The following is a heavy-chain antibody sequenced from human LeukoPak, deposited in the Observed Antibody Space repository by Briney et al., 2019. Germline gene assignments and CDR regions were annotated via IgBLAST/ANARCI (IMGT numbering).Heavy chain of an antibody. Sequence: PSETLSLTCAVSGGSISSSNWWSWGRQPPGKGLEWIGEIYHSGSTNYNPSLKSRVTISVDKSENQFSLKLSSVTAADTAVYYCASIYPYYYDSSGYPNWFDPWGQGTLVTISS. CDR2: IYHSGST. V-gene: IGHV4-4*02. CDR1: GGSISSSNW. D-gene: IGHD3-22*01. J-gene: IGHJ5*02. CDR3: ASIYPYYYDSSGYPNWFDP.